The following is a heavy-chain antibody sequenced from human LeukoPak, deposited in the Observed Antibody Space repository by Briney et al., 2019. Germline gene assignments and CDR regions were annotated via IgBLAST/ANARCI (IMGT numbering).Heavy chain of an antibody. CDR3: ARGQYSGSYYSRPSFDY. Sequence: SETLSLTCAVYGGPFSGYYWSWIRQPPGKGLEWIGEINHSGSTNYNPSLKSRVTISVDTSKNQFSLKLSSVTAADTAVYYCARGQYSGSYYSRPSFDYWGQGTLVTVSS. V-gene: IGHV4-34*01. D-gene: IGHD1-26*01. CDR2: INHSGST. CDR1: GGPFSGYY. J-gene: IGHJ4*02.